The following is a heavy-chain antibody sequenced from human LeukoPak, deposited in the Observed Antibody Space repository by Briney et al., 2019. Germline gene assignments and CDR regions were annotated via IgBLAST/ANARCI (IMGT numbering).Heavy chain of an antibody. D-gene: IGHD1-1*01. CDR1: GCTISSGDYY. J-gene: IGHJ6*04. CDR2: IYYSGNT. CDR3: ARERYGGDV. V-gene: IGHV4-30-4*08. Sequence: PSQTLSLTCTVSGCTISSGDYYWGCHRQPPGKGLVWIGYIYYSGNTYYNPSLRSRVTISVDTSKNQFSLKLSSVTAADTAVYYCARERYGGDVWGKGTTVTVSS.